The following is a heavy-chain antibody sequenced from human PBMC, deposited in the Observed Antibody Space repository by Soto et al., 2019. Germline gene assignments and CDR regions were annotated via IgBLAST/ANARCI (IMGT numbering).Heavy chain of an antibody. D-gene: IGHD3-10*01. CDR1: GFTSGSYW. CDR2: IKMHASET. CDR3: ASDSGYGSGASVNHYLDY. J-gene: IGHJ4*02. Sequence: PGGSLRLAWAASGFTSGSYWVRWVRQVPGKGSEWLATIKMHASETRDVDSVKDRCSRSRDNATQSLYRQKDRDRAEEPAIAECASDSGYGSGASVNHYLDYWGQGTLVTVSS. V-gene: IGHV3-7*01.